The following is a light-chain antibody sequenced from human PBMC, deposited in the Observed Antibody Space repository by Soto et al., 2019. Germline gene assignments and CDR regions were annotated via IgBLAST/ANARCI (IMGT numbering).Light chain of an antibody. V-gene: IGLV2-14*03. CDR1: SSDVGTYNY. J-gene: IGLJ2*01. CDR3: SSYTTSVTRV. Sequence: QSALTQPASVSGSPGQSITISCTGTSSDVGTYNYVSWYQHHPGKAPKLIIYDVTYRPSGVSSRFSGSKSGNTASLTISGLQAEDEADYYCSSYTTSVTRVFGGGTKLTVL. CDR2: DVT.